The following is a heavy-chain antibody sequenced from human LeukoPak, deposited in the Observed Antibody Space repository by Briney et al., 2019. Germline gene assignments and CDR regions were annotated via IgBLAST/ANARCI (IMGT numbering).Heavy chain of an antibody. Sequence: GASVKVSCKASGYTFTGYYIHWVRQAPGQGLEWMGWINPNTGGTNYAQKFQGRVTITTDESTSTAYMELSSLRSEDTAVYYCARAAGYYYDSSGYRYYFDYWGQGTLVTVSS. V-gene: IGHV1-2*02. CDR2: INPNTGGT. D-gene: IGHD3-22*01. J-gene: IGHJ4*02. CDR3: ARAAGYYYDSSGYRYYFDY. CDR1: GYTFTGYY.